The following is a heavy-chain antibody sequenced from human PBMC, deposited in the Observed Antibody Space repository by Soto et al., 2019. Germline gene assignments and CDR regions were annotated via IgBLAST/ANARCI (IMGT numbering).Heavy chain of an antibody. V-gene: IGHV1-69*06. D-gene: IGHD2-8*01. J-gene: IGHJ5*01. CDR3: ATGLVYATADFDS. CDR1: GDTFTTNG. Sequence: QVQLVQAGAEVKKPGSSVKVSCQASGDTFTTNGLNWVRQAPGQGLEWMGGISPVVGKTKYAQKNQDRVINTGDKATYAAYMELSALGTAETAAYYCATGLVYATADFDSWGQGTPVTVSS. CDR2: ISPVVGKT.